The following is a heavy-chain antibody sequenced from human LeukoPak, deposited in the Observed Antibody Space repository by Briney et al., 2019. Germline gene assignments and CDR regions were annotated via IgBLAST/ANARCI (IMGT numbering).Heavy chain of an antibody. CDR3: ARDALLYCTNGVCYTGYYYYYMDV. J-gene: IGHJ6*03. V-gene: IGHV3-48*03. CDR2: ISSSGSTI. D-gene: IGHD2-8*01. CDR1: GFTFSSYE. Sequence: PGGSLRLSCAASGFTFSSYEMNWVRQAPGKGLERVSYISSSGSTIYYADSVKGRFTISRDNSKNTLYLQMNSLRAEDTAVYYCARDALLYCTNGVCYTGYYYYYMDVWGKGTTVTVSS.